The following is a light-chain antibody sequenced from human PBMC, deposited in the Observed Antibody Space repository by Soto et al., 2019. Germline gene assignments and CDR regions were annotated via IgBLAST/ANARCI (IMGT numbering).Light chain of an antibody. J-gene: IGKJ5*01. CDR3: PPYHIWPSIP. Sequence: EVVVTHSPAALSVSEGEGATLSCRASQNVGNNLAWYQQKPGQAPRLLIQDASTRATGIPARFSGSGSGTEFTLTISILQSEDFAVYYCPPYHIWPSIPFGQGTRLEI. V-gene: IGKV3-15*01. CDR2: DAS. CDR1: QNVGNN.